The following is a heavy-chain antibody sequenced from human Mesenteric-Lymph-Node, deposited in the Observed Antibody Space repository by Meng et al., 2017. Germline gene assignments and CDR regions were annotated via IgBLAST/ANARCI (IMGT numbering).Heavy chain of an antibody. CDR2: IYYSGST. Sequence: QGRVQDPGPGLVKPSQTLSLTCTVSGGSISSGGYYWSWIRQHPGKGLEWIGYIYYSGSTYYNPYLKSRVTISVDTSKNQFSLKLSSVTAADTAVYYCARDRKHYGERGWFDPWGQGTLVTVSS. CDR3: ARDRKHYGERGWFDP. V-gene: IGHV4-31*03. D-gene: IGHD4-17*01. J-gene: IGHJ5*02. CDR1: GGSISSGGYY.